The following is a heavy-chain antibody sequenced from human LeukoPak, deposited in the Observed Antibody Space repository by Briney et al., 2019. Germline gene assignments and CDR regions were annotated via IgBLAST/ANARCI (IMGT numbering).Heavy chain of an antibody. CDR2: ISNRGST. D-gene: IGHD6-19*01. V-gene: IGHV4-39*01. Sequence: SETLSLTCTVSGGSKSSSNYYWGWIRQPPGKGLEWIGTISNRGSTYYNPSLKSRVTISVDTSKNQLSLKLSSVTAADTAIFYCARQRAVAGTEDYWGQGTLVTVSS. CDR3: ARQRAVAGTEDY. J-gene: IGHJ4*02. CDR1: GGSKSSSNYY.